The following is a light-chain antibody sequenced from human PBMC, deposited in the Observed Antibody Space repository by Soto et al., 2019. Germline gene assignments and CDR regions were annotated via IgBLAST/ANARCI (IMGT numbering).Light chain of an antibody. V-gene: IGLV2-14*01. CDR3: SSYTGSNIV. J-gene: IGLJ3*02. CDR2: EVS. Sequence: QSALTQPDSVSRSPGQSITISCTGTISDVGGYNYVSWYQQHPDKAPKFMIYEVSNRPSGVSSRFSGSKSGNTASLTISGLQAEDEANYYCSSYTGSNIVFGGGTKLTVL. CDR1: ISDVGGYNY.